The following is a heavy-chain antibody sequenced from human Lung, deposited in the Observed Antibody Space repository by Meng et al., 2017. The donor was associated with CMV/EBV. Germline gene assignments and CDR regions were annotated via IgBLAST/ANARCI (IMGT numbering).Heavy chain of an antibody. D-gene: IGHD6-13*01. V-gene: IGHV4-4*07. CDR3: ARDFGSSWYPNWFDP. J-gene: IGHJ5*02. CDR1: VSSITICN. CDR2: ISAIGNN. Sequence: QLRRAGPGRGTPSETLSLTSPFSVSSITICNWGWIWQAAGQGLEWIGRISAIGNNRYNPSLNSRVTISVDTSKNQFSLKLSSVTGADTAVYYCARDFGSSWYPNWFDPWGQGTLVTVSS.